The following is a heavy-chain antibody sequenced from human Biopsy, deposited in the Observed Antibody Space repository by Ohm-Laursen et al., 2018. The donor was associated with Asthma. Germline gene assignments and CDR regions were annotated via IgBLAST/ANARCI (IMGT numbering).Heavy chain of an antibody. V-gene: IGHV1-69*04. D-gene: IGHD3-22*01. J-gene: IGHJ4*02. CDR2: ILTKFDIT. CDR1: GGSFSNFA. Sequence: GASVKVSCKASGGSFSNFAFSWVRQASGHGLEWMGTILTKFDITSYAEKFQGRVTITADKSTSTTYMELSRLRSEDTAVYYCARSYDTDSYPVLVLDYWGQGTLVTVSS. CDR3: ARSYDTDSYPVLVLDY.